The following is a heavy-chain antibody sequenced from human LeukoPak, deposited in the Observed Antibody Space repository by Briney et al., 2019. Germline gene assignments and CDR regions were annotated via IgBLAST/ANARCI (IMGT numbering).Heavy chain of an antibody. J-gene: IGHJ4*02. Sequence: TGGSLRLSCAASGFTFSSYAMSWVRQAPGKGLEWVSAISGSGGSTYYADSVKGRFTISRDNSKNTLYLQMNSLRAEDTAVYYCAKDSGSYPSENYFDYWGQGTLVTVSS. D-gene: IGHD1-26*01. CDR2: ISGSGGST. CDR3: AKDSGSYPSENYFDY. CDR1: GFTFSSYA. V-gene: IGHV3-23*01.